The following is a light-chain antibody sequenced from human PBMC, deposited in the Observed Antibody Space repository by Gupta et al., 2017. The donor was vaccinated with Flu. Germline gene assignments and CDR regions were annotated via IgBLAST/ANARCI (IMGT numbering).Light chain of an antibody. CDR1: SSNIGAGYD. Sequence: QSVLTQPPSVSGAPGQWVTIACTGSSSNIGAGYDVHWYQQLPGTAPKLLIYANSDRPSGVPDRFSGSRSGISASLAITGLQAGDEADYYCQSYDSSLSGYVFGTGTKVTVL. J-gene: IGLJ1*01. CDR2: ANS. CDR3: QSYDSSLSGYV. V-gene: IGLV1-40*01.